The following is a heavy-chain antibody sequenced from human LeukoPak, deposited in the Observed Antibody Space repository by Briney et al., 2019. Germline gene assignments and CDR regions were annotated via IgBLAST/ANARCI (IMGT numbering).Heavy chain of an antibody. CDR2: ISGSGGST. CDR1: GFTFSSYG. V-gene: IGHV3-23*01. Sequence: GGSLRLSCAASGFTFSSYGMSWVRQAPGKGLEWVSAISGSGGSTYYADFVKGRFTISRDNSKNTLYLQMNSLRAEDTAVYYCAKDPYYYGSGSYVDYWGQGTLVTVSS. J-gene: IGHJ4*02. CDR3: AKDPYYYGSGSYVDY. D-gene: IGHD3-10*01.